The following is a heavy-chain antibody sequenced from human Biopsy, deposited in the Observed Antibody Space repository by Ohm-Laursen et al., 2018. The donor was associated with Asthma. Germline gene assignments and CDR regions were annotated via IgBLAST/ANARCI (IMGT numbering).Heavy chain of an antibody. D-gene: IGHD3-9*01. CDR3: ARTYYDFLTGQVNDVFAI. CDR2: LNPVNGNT. V-gene: IGHV1-3*01. J-gene: IGHJ3*02. CDR1: GYTFTSNA. Sequence: ASVKVSCKASGYTFTSNAIHWMRQAPGQSLEWMAWLNPVNGNTKYSQQFQGRVTITRDTSASTAYMDLSSLRSEDTAVYYCARTYYDFLTGQVNDVFAIWGQGTMVTVSS.